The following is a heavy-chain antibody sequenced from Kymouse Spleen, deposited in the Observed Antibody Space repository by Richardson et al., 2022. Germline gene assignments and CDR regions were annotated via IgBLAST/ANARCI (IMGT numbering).Heavy chain of an antibody. CDR1: GFTFSSYG. V-gene: IGHV3-30*18. CDR2: ISYDGSNK. J-gene: IGHJ4*02. Sequence: QVQLVESGGGVVQPGRSLRLSCAASGFTFSSYGMHWVRQAPGKGLEWVAVISYDGSNKYYADSVKGRFTISRDNSKNTLYLQMNSLRAEDTAVYYCARKRLVGDLDYWGQGTLVTVSS. D-gene: IGHD1-26*01. CDR3: ARKRLVGDLDY.